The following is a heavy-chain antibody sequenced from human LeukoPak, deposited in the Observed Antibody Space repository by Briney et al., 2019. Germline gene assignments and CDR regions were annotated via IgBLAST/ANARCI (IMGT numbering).Heavy chain of an antibody. J-gene: IGHJ4*02. CDR2: IYSSGDT. CDR1: GGSISSYY. V-gene: IGHV4-4*07. CDR3: ARDVGSGGGTFPTYHFDF. Sequence: PSETLSLTCTVSGGSISSYYWDWIPQPAGKGLEWIGRIYSSGDTNYNPSLKSRVTMSVDTSKNQFSLRLSSLTAADTTVYYCARDVGSGGGTFPTYHFDFWGQGTLVTVSS. D-gene: IGHD3-10*01.